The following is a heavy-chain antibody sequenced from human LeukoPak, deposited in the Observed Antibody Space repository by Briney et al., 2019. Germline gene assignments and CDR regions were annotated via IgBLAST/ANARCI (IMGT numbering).Heavy chain of an antibody. CDR2: INPNSGGT. Sequence: ASVKVSCKASGYTFTGYYMHWVRQAPGQGLEWMGRINPNSGGTNYAQKFQGRVTMTRDTSISTAYMELSRLRSDDTAVYYCASEWWLSGLSVGYYYYGMDVWGQGTTVTVSS. J-gene: IGHJ6*02. CDR1: GYTFTGYY. V-gene: IGHV1-2*06. CDR3: ASEWWLSGLSVGYYYYGMDV. D-gene: IGHD5-12*01.